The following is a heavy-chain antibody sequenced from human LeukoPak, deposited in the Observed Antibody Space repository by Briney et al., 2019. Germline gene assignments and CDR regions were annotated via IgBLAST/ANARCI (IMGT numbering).Heavy chain of an antibody. J-gene: IGHJ3*02. Sequence: SVKVSCKASGGTFSSYAISWVRQAPGQGLEWMGGIIPIFGTANYAQKFQGRVTITADESTSTAYMELSSLRSEDTAVYYCARDGNQLEPDSFDIWGQGTMVTVSS. CDR1: GGTFSSYA. V-gene: IGHV1-69*01. D-gene: IGHD1-1*01. CDR3: ARDGNQLEPDSFDI. CDR2: IIPIFGTA.